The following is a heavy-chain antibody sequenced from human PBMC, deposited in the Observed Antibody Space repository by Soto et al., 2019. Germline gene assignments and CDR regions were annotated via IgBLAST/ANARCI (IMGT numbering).Heavy chain of an antibody. CDR1: GFTFSSYA. J-gene: IGHJ4*02. Sequence: GGSLRLSCAASGFTFSSYAMSWVRQAPGKGLEWVSAISGSGGSTYYADSVKGRFTISRDNSKNTLYLQMNSLRAEDTAVYYCAKARGYYDSSGPIDYWGQGTLVTVSS. CDR2: ISGSGGST. D-gene: IGHD3-22*01. CDR3: AKARGYYDSSGPIDY. V-gene: IGHV3-23*01.